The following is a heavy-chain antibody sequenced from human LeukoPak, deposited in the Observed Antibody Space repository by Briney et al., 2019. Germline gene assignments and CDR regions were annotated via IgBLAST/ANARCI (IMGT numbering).Heavy chain of an antibody. J-gene: IGHJ3*02. D-gene: IGHD1-26*01. CDR1: GFTFTTYT. CDR2: IGTSGSTI. Sequence: GGSLRLSCAVSGFTFTTYTMHWVRQAPGKGLEWLSYIGTSGSTIFYADSVKGRFTISRDNAKNSLYLQMNSLRAEDTAVYYCARENGIFPFDIWGQGTMVTVSS. CDR3: ARENGIFPFDI. V-gene: IGHV3-48*01.